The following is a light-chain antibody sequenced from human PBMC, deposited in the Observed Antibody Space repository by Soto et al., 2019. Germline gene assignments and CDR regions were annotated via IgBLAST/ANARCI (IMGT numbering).Light chain of an antibody. CDR3: QQYYSTKLT. CDR1: QSVLYSSNNKNY. Sequence: DIVMTQSPDSLAVSLGERATINCKSSQSVLYSSNNKNYLAWYQQKPGQPPKLLIYWASTRESGVPDRFSGSGSGTDFTRTISSLQAEDVAVYSCQQYYSTKLTFGGGTKVEIK. CDR2: WAS. V-gene: IGKV4-1*01. J-gene: IGKJ4*01.